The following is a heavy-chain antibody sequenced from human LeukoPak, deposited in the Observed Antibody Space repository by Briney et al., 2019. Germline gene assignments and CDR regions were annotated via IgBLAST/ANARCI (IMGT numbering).Heavy chain of an antibody. V-gene: IGHV1-8*01. CDR1: GYTFTSYD. CDR3: ARGVYYGSGSYYNPFDY. D-gene: IGHD3-10*01. Sequence: ASAKVPCKASGYTFTSYDINWVRQATGQGLEWMGWMNPNSGNTGYAQKFQGRVTMTRNTSISTAYMELSSLRSEDTAVYYCARGVYYGSGSYYNPFDYWGQGTLVTVSS. J-gene: IGHJ4*02. CDR2: MNPNSGNT.